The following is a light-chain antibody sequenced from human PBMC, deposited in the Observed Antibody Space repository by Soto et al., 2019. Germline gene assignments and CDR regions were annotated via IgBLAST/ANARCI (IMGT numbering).Light chain of an antibody. V-gene: IGKV2-30*01. Sequence: DVVMTQSPISLPITLGQAASITCRSSESLVYSDGNTYLSWFQQRPGQSPRRLIYKVSNQDSGVPDRFSGSGSGTDFTLKISRVEAEDVGLYYCLQGTHWPWTFGQGTKVEMK. CDR2: KVS. CDR1: ESLVYSDGNTY. CDR3: LQGTHWPWT. J-gene: IGKJ1*01.